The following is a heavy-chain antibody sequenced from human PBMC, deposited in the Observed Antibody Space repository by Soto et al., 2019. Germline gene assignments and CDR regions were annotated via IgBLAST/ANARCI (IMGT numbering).Heavy chain of an antibody. CDR1: GYTFTSYA. D-gene: IGHD1-26*01. V-gene: IGHV1-3*05. Sequence: QVQLVQSGAEEKKPGASVKVSCKASGYTFTSYAMHWVRQAPGQRLEWMGWINAGNGNTKYSQKFQGRVTITRDTSASTAYMELSSLRSEDTAVYYCARDSKGTKWELRRADVWGQGTTVTVSS. CDR3: ARDSKGTKWELRRADV. CDR2: INAGNGNT. J-gene: IGHJ6*02.